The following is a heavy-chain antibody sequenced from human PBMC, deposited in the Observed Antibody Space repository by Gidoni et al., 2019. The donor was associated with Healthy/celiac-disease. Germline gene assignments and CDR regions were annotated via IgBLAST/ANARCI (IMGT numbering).Heavy chain of an antibody. D-gene: IGHD3-10*01. Sequence: EVQLLESGGGLVQPGGSLRLSCSASGFSFRSYAMSWVRQAPGKGLEWVSTISDSGGSTYYADSVKGRFTISRDNSENTLYVQMNSLRVEDTAVYYCAKRHFYNSGSLDYWGQGTLVTVSS. CDR1: GFSFRSYA. CDR2: ISDSGGST. V-gene: IGHV3-23*01. CDR3: AKRHFYNSGSLDY. J-gene: IGHJ4*02.